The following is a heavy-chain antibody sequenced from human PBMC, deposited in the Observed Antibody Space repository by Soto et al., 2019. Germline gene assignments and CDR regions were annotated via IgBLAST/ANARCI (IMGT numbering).Heavy chain of an antibody. CDR2: VSDDGVAT. D-gene: IGHD3-10*01. CDR1: GFPFSTYA. J-gene: IGHJ4*02. Sequence: EVQVLESGGGLIQPGGSLRLSCAASGFPFSTYAMSWVRQAPGKGLEWVSNVSDDGVATYYADSVKGRFTISRDNSKNTVYLQINSLRADDTAVYYCARNKGSGSHTLYSFAYWGQGTLVSVSS. V-gene: IGHV3-23*01. CDR3: ARNKGSGSHTLYSFAY.